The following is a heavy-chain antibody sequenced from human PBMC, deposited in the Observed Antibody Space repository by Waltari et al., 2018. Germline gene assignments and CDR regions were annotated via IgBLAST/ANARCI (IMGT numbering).Heavy chain of an antibody. J-gene: IGHJ4*02. CDR2: ITGSGGST. CDR1: GFTFASYT. V-gene: IGHV3-23*01. CDR3: AKDATWSQFHAY. D-gene: IGHD1-1*01. Sequence: EVQLLESGGGLVQPGGSLRLSCAASGFTFASYTMNWVRQAPGKGLGWVSFITGSGGSTYYADSVKGRFTISRDNSKNTLHLQINSLRAEDTAVYYCAKDATWSQFHAYWGQGILVTVSS.